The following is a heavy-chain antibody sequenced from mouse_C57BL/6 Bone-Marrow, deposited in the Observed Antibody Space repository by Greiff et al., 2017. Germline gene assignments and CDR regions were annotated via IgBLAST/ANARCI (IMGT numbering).Heavy chain of an antibody. CDR3: TRMSNSEVYWYFDV. J-gene: IGHJ1*03. CDR2: IDPETGGT. Sequence: QVQLQQSGAELVRPGASVTLSCKASGYTFTDYEMHWVKQTPVHGLEWIGAIDPETGGTAYNQKFKGQAILTADKSSSTAYMKLRSLTSEDSAVYYGTRMSNSEVYWYFDVWGTGTTVTVSS. V-gene: IGHV1-15*01. CDR1: GYTFTDYE. D-gene: IGHD2-5*01.